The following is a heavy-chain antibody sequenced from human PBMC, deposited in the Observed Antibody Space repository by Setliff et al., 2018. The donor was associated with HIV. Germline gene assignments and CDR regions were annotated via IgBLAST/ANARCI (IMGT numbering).Heavy chain of an antibody. CDR3: ARGSGKNWFDP. J-gene: IGHJ5*02. Sequence: GGSLRLSCAASGFPFSSYEMNWVRQAPGKGLEWVSYISSSGSTIYYADSVKGRFTISRDNTKNSLYLQMNSLRAEDTAVYYCARGSGKNWFDPWGQGTLVTVSS. D-gene: IGHD2-15*01. CDR1: GFPFSSYE. V-gene: IGHV3-48*03. CDR2: ISSSGSTI.